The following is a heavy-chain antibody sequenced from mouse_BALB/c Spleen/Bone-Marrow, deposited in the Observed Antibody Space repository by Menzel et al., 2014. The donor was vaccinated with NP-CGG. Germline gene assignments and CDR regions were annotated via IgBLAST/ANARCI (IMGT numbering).Heavy chain of an antibody. CDR3: ARGYYYGSTYYYAMDY. D-gene: IGHD1-1*01. CDR1: GFSLTSYG. Sequence: QVQLQQSGPGLVAPSQSLSITCTVSGFSLTSYGVHWVRQPPGEGLEWLGVIWAGGSTNYNSALMSRLSISKDNSKSQVFLKMNSLQTDDTAMYYCARGYYYGSTYYYAMDYWGQGTSVTVSS. CDR2: IWAGGST. V-gene: IGHV2-9*02. J-gene: IGHJ4*01.